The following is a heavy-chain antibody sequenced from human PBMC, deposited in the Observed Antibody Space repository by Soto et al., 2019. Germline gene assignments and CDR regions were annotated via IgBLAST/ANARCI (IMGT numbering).Heavy chain of an antibody. CDR2: IYSGGST. CDR1: GFTVSSNY. D-gene: IGHD4-4*01. CDR3: ARGGQYYWFDP. Sequence: PGGSLRLSCSASGFTVSSNYMSWVRQAPGKGLEWVSVIYSGGSTYYADSVKGRFTISRDNSKNTLYLQMNSLRAEDTAVYYCARGGQYYWFDPWGQGTLVTVSS. V-gene: IGHV3-53*01. J-gene: IGHJ5*02.